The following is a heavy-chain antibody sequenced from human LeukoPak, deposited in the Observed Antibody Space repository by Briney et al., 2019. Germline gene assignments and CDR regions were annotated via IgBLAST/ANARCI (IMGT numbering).Heavy chain of an antibody. Sequence: PGRSLRLSCAASGFTFSSYAMSWVRQAPGKGLEWVSAISGSGGSTYYADSVKGRFTISRDNSKNTLYLQMNSLRVEDTALYYCAKDMGEVAGSHWFDPWGQGTLVTVSS. V-gene: IGHV3-23*01. J-gene: IGHJ5*02. CDR2: ISGSGGST. D-gene: IGHD6-19*01. CDR3: AKDMGEVAGSHWFDP. CDR1: GFTFSSYA.